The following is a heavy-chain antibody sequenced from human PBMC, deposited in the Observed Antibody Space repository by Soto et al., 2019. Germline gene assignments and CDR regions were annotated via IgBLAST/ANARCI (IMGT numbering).Heavy chain of an antibody. J-gene: IGHJ4*02. V-gene: IGHV3-30-3*01. CDR2: ISYDGSNK. CDR3: ARAPSSWYYFDY. Sequence: SLRLSCAASGFTFSSYAMHWVRQAPGKGLEWVAVISYDGSNKYYADSVKGRFTISRDNSKNTLYLQMNSLRAEDTAVYYCARAPSSWYYFDYWGQGTLVTVPQ. D-gene: IGHD6-13*01. CDR1: GFTFSSYA.